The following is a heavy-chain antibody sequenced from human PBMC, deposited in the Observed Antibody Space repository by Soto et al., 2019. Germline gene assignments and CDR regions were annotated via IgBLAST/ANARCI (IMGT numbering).Heavy chain of an antibody. J-gene: IGHJ2*01. V-gene: IGHV3-23*01. CDR2: ISGSGGST. D-gene: IGHD3-3*01. Sequence: EVQLLESGGGLVQPGGSLRLSCAASGFTFSSYAMSWVRQAPGKGLEWVSVISGSGGSTYYADSVKGRFTISRDNSKNTLYLQMNSLRAEDTAGYYCANPPDYDFWSCKDWYFDLWGRGTLVTVSS. CDR3: ANPPDYDFWSCKDWYFDL. CDR1: GFTFSSYA.